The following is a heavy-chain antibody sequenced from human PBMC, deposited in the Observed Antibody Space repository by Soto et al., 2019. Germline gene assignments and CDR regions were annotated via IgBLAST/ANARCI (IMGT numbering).Heavy chain of an antibody. CDR1: GFTFSSYA. Sequence: QPGGSLRLSCAASGFTFSSYAMHWVRQAPGKGLEWVAVISYDGSNKYYADSVKGRFTISRDNSKNTLYLQMNSLRAEDTAVYYCARDWSDCSSTSCYGGWFDPWGQGTLVTVSS. CDR2: ISYDGSNK. CDR3: ARDWSDCSSTSCYGGWFDP. J-gene: IGHJ5*02. D-gene: IGHD2-2*01. V-gene: IGHV3-30-3*01.